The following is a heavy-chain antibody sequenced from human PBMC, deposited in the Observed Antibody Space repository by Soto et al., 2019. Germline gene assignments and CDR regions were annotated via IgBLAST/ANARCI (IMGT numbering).Heavy chain of an antibody. V-gene: IGHV4-59*08. J-gene: IGHJ4*02. CDR2: GHSNGIS. CDR3: ARSFTEPYFFDF. Sequence: SETLSLTCNVSGGSISYSYWSWIRQTPGKGLEWIGYGHSNGISKYNPSLESRVFISVDTSKSLFSLKVSSVTAADTAVYYCARSFTEPYFFDFWGQGTLVTVSS. CDR1: GGSISYSY.